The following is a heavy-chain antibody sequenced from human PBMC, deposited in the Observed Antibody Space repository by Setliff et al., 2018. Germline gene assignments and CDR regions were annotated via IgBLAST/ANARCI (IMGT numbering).Heavy chain of an antibody. CDR3: ARGGYYGSGSYKH. CDR2: INHSGST. Sequence: SETLSLTCTVSGGSISDYYWSWIRQAPGKGLEWIGEINHSGSTNYNPSLKSRVTISVDTSKNQFSLKLSSVTAADTAVYYCARGGYYGSGSYKHWGQGTLVTVSS. CDR1: GGSISDYY. V-gene: IGHV4-34*01. J-gene: IGHJ4*02. D-gene: IGHD3-10*01.